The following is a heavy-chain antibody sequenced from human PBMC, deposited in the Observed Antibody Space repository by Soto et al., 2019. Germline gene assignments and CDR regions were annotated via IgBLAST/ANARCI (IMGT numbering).Heavy chain of an antibody. V-gene: IGHV3-21*01. CDR3: ARVDGYCSGGSCLIGDYYYYYGMDV. D-gene: IGHD2-15*01. CDR1: GFTFSSYS. J-gene: IGHJ6*02. CDR2: ISSSSSYI. Sequence: EVQLVESGGGLVKPGGSLRLSCAASGFTFSSYSMNWVRQAPGKGLEWVSSISSSSSYIYYADSVKGRFTISRDNAKNSLYLQMNSLRAEDTAVYYCARVDGYCSGGSCLIGDYYYYYGMDVWGQGTTVTVSS.